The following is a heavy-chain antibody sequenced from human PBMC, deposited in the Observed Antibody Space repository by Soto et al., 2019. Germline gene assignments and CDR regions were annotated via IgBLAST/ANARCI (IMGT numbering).Heavy chain of an antibody. D-gene: IGHD3-3*01. CDR1: GFTVSSNY. CDR3: ARDQRGSSGPVYYYYGMDV. Sequence: GGSLRLSCAASGFTVSSNYMSWVRQAPGKGLEWVSVIYSAGSTYYADSVKGRFTISRDNSKKTLYLQMNSLRAEDTAVYYCARDQRGSSGPVYYYYGMDVWGQGTTVTVSS. CDR2: IYSAGST. J-gene: IGHJ6*02. V-gene: IGHV3-53*01.